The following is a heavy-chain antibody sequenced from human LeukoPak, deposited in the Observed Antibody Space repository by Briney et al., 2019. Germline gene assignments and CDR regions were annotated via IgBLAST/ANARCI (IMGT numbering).Heavy chain of an antibody. V-gene: IGHV1-2*02. J-gene: IGHJ5*02. Sequence: ASLKVSCKTSGYTFTAYYIHWVRQAPGQGLEWMGWINPNSGGTKYAQKCQGRVTMTRNTSMTTASMELSRLKSDDTAVYYCARAGGRSWFDPWGQGTLVTVSS. CDR3: ARAGGRSWFDP. CDR2: INPNSGGT. CDR1: GYTFTAYY.